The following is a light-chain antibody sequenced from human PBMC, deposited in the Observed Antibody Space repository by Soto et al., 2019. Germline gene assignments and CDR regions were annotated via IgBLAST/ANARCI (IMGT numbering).Light chain of an antibody. V-gene: IGKV3-11*01. Sequence: IVLTQSPATLSLSPGESATLACRASQRLXSYLVWYETKPGQAPRVLIXDQSNRATGIPARFIGSGSGKDFTLTLSSLEPEYFSVYYCQQRSNWPPSTFGQGTRLEVK. CDR2: DQS. CDR1: QRLXSY. J-gene: IGKJ5*01. CDR3: QQRSNWPPST.